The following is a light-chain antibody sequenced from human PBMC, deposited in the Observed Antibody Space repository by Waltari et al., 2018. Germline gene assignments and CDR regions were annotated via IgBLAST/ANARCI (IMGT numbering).Light chain of an antibody. Sequence: EIVLTQSPGTLSLSPGERATLSCRASQTVTGSYLAWYQQKPGQAPRLLIYGASIRATGIPDRFSGSWSGTDFTLTISRLEPEDFAVYYCQDSATFGQGTKVEIK. CDR3: QDSAT. CDR2: GAS. CDR1: QTVTGSY. J-gene: IGKJ1*01. V-gene: IGKV3-20*01.